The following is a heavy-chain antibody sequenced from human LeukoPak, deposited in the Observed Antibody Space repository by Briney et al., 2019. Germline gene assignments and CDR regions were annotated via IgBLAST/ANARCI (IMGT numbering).Heavy chain of an antibody. CDR3: ARGRQHPGY. CDR2: IYYSGST. V-gene: IGHV4-59*01. J-gene: IGHJ4*02. Sequence: SETLSLTCTVSGGSISSYYWSWIRQPPGKGLEWIGYIYYSGSTNYNPSLKSRVTISVDTSKNQFSLKLSSVTAADTAVYYCARGRQHPGYWGQGTLVTVSS. D-gene: IGHD6-13*01. CDR1: GGSISSYY.